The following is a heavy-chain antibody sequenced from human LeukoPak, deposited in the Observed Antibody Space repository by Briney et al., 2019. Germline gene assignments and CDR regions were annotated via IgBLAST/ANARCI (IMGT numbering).Heavy chain of an antibody. CDR1: GFTFDDYA. CDR3: AKDIQGYCSSTSCPPEDV. J-gene: IGHJ6*04. D-gene: IGHD2-2*01. Sequence: QPGGSLRLSCAASGFTFDDYAMHWVRRAPGKGLEWVSLISGDGGSTYYADSVKGRFTISRDNSKNSLYLQMNSLRTEDTALYYCAKDIQGYCSSTSCPPEDVWGKGTTVTVSS. V-gene: IGHV3-43*02. CDR2: ISGDGGST.